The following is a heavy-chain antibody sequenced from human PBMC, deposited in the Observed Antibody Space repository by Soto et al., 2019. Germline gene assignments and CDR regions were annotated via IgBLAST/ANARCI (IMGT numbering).Heavy chain of an antibody. D-gene: IGHD6-13*01. CDR1: GFTFSSYG. J-gene: IGHJ3*02. Sequence: PGGSLRLSCAASGFTFSSYGMHWVRQAPGKGLEWVGFIRNKAYGGTTENAASVKGRFTISRDDSKSIAYLQMNSLKTEDTAVYYCTRLMKSSQDAFDIWGQGTMVTVSS. V-gene: IGHV3-49*04. CDR3: TRLMKSSQDAFDI. CDR2: IRNKAYGGTT.